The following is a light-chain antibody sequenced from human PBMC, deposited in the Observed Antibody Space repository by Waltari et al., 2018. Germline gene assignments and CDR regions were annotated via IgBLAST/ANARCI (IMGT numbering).Light chain of an antibody. V-gene: IGKV1-5*03. Sequence: DIQMTQSPSTLSASVGDRVTITCRASQSISSWLAWYQQIPGKAPNLLIYKASSLERGVPSRFRGSGSGTEFTLTISSLQPDDFATYYCQQYNTFPWTFGQGTKVEIK. CDR1: QSISSW. CDR3: QQYNTFPWT. CDR2: KAS. J-gene: IGKJ1*01.